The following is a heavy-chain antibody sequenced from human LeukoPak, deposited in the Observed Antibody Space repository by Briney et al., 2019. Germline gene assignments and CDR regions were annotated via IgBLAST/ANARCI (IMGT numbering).Heavy chain of an antibody. CDR1: GFTFNTYA. CDR2: ISGSGDST. D-gene: IGHD4-17*01. CDR3: ARDRSVTTTLGWFDP. Sequence: GGSLRLSCAASGFTFNTYAMSWVRQAPGKGLEWVSAISGSGDSTYYADSVKGRFTISRDNAKNSLYLQMNSLRAEDTAVYYCARDRSVTTTLGWFDPWGQGTLVTVSS. V-gene: IGHV3-23*01. J-gene: IGHJ5*02.